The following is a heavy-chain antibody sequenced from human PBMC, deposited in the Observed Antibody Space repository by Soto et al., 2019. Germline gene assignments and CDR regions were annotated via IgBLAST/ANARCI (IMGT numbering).Heavy chain of an antibody. CDR1: GYTFTSYD. D-gene: IGHD6-25*01. J-gene: IGHJ4*02. V-gene: IGHV1-8*01. CDR3: ARERRDGYDN. Sequence: QVQLVQSGAEVKKPGASVKVSCKASGYTFTSYDINWVRQATGQGLEWMGWMNPNSGNTAYAQKFQGRVTITSNTSISTAYMELSSVRSADTAGDYCARERRDGYDNWGQGTLVTVSS. CDR2: MNPNSGNT.